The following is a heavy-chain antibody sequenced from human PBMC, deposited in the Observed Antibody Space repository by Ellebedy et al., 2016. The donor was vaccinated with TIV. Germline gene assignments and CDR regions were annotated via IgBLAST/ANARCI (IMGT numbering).Heavy chain of an antibody. CDR3: VRDGAYGDYSPGYYGMDV. V-gene: IGHV3-7*03. CDR1: GFTFSSYW. Sequence: GESLKISCAASGFTFSSYWMSWVRQAPGKGLEWVANINQDGRRIYYVDSVKGRFTISRDNAKNSVYLRMNTLRVEDTAVYHCVRDGAYGDYSPGYYGMDVWGQGTTVTVSS. D-gene: IGHD3-22*01. CDR2: INQDGRRI. J-gene: IGHJ6*02.